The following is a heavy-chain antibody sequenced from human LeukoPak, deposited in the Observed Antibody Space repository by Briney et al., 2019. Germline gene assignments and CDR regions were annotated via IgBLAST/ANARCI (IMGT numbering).Heavy chain of an antibody. J-gene: IGHJ4*02. V-gene: IGHV3-20*01. CDR3: ARDNYGGNSALDY. CDR2: INWNGGST. D-gene: IGHD4-23*01. Sequence: GGSLRLSCAASGFTFSSYWMSWVRQAPGKGLEWVSGINWNGGSTGYADSVKGRFTISRDNAKNSLYLQMNSLRAEDTALYHCARDNYGGNSALDYWGQGTLVTVSS. CDR1: GFTFSSYW.